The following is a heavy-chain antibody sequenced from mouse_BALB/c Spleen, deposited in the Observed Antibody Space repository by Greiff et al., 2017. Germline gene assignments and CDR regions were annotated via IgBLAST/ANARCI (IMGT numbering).Heavy chain of an antibody. V-gene: IGHV1-63*02. Sequence: QVHLQQSGAELVRPGTSVKISCKASGYTFTNYWLGWVKQRPGHGLEWIGDIYPGGGYTNYNEKFKGKATLTADTSSSTAYMQLSSLTSEDSAVYFCATKDYGNYVKFDYWGQGTTLTVSS. CDR2: IYPGGGYT. CDR3: ATKDYGNYVKFDY. CDR1: GYTFTNYW. D-gene: IGHD2-1*01. J-gene: IGHJ2*01.